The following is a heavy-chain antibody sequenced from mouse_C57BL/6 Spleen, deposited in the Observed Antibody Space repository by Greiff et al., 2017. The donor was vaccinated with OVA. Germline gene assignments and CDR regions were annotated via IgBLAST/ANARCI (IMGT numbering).Heavy chain of an antibody. V-gene: IGHV14-2*01. CDR2: IDPESGGT. J-gene: IGHJ1*03. CDR3: ARGGDWYFDV. Sequence: EVQLQQSGAELVKPGASVKLSCKASGFPFTEYTINWVKQRSGQGLEWIGWIDPESGGTKYNAKFKGKATINADKSSNTAYLQLSSLTSEDTAVYYCARGGDWYFDVWGTGTTVTVSS. CDR1: GFPFTEYT.